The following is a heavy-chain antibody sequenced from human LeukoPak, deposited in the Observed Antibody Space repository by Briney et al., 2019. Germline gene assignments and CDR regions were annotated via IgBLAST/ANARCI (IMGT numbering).Heavy chain of an antibody. Sequence: PGGSLRLSCAASGFTFSNAWMSWVRQAPGKGLEWVGRIKSKTDGGTTDYAAPVKGRFTISRDDSKNTLYLQMNSLKTEDTAVYYCTTDLIVGTIPEGYWGQGTLVTVSS. D-gene: IGHD1-26*01. J-gene: IGHJ4*02. V-gene: IGHV3-15*01. CDR3: TTDLIVGTIPEGY. CDR2: IKSKTDGGTT. CDR1: GFTFSNAW.